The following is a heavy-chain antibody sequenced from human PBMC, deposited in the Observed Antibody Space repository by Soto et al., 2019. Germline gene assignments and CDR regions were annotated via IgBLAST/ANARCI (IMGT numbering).Heavy chain of an antibody. CDR2: IWYDGSNK. CDR1: GFTFSSYG. D-gene: IGHD6-13*01. Sequence: GGSLRLSCAASGFTFSSYGMHWVRQAPGKGLEWVAVIWYDGSNKYYADSVKGRFTISRDNSKNTLYLQMNSLRAEDTAVYYCARRALYSSSWYLVDYWGQGTLVTVSS. J-gene: IGHJ4*02. V-gene: IGHV3-33*01. CDR3: ARRALYSSSWYLVDY.